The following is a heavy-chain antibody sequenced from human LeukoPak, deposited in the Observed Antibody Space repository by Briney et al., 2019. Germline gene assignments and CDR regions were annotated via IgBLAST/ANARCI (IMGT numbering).Heavy chain of an antibody. CDR2: ISSSSSYI. J-gene: IGHJ4*02. CDR1: GFTFSSYS. Sequence: GGSLRLSCAASGFTFSSYSMNWVRQAPGKGLEWVSSISSSSSYIHYADSVKGRFTISRDNAKNSLYLQMNSLRAEDTAVYYCAIWGYSYGYSDYWGQGTLVTVSS. V-gene: IGHV3-21*01. CDR3: AIWGYSYGYSDY. D-gene: IGHD5-18*01.